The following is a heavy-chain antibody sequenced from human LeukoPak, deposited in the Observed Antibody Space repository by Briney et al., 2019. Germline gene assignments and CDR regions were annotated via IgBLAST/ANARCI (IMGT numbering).Heavy chain of an antibody. J-gene: IGHJ4*02. CDR3: ASTLYGDYYFDN. Sequence: SETLSLTCAVYGGSFSGYYWSWIRQPPGKGLEWIGEINHSGSTNYNPSLKSRVTISVDTSKNQFSLKLSSVTAADTAVYYCASTLYGDYYFDNWGQGTLVTVSS. CDR2: INHSGST. CDR1: GGSFSGYY. V-gene: IGHV4-34*01. D-gene: IGHD4-17*01.